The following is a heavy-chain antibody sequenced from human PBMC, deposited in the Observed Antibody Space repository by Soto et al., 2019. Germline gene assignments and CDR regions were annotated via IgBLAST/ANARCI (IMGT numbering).Heavy chain of an antibody. CDR1: GFTFSSYW. Sequence: PGGSLRLSCAASGFTFSSYWMHWVRQAPGKGLVWVSRINSDGSSTSYADSVKGRFTISRDNAKNTLYLQMNSLRAEDTAVYYCARVFPSQPIGYWGQGTLVTVSS. V-gene: IGHV3-74*01. CDR3: ARVFPSQPIGY. J-gene: IGHJ4*02. CDR2: INSDGSST.